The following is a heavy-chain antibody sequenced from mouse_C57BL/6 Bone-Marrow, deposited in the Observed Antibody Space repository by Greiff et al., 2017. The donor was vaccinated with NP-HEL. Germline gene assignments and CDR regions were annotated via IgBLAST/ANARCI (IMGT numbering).Heavy chain of an antibody. CDR1: GFTFSDAW. CDR2: IRNKANTHAT. D-gene: IGHD1-1*01. Sequence: EVMLVESGGGLVQPGGSMKLSCAASGFTFSDAWMDWVRQSPEKGLEWVADIRNKANTHATYYAESVKGRFTISRDDSKSSVYLQMNSLRAEDTGIYYCTRPYGDYFDYWGQGTTLTVSS. V-gene: IGHV6-6*01. CDR3: TRPYGDYFDY. J-gene: IGHJ2*01.